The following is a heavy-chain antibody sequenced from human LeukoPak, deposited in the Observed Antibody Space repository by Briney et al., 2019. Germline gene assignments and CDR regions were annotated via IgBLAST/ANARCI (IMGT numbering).Heavy chain of an antibody. CDR1: GGSFSGYY. CDR2: INHSGST. Sequence: SETLSLTCAVYGGSFSGYYWSWIRQPPGKGLEWIGEINHSGSTNYSPSLKSRVTISVDTSKNQFSLKLSSVTAADTAVYYCATGEYCSGGSCYPRYFDYWGQGALVTVSS. V-gene: IGHV4-34*01. J-gene: IGHJ4*02. CDR3: ATGEYCSGGSCYPRYFDY. D-gene: IGHD2-15*01.